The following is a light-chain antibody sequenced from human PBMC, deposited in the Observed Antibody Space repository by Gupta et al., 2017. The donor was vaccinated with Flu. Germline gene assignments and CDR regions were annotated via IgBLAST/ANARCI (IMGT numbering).Light chain of an antibody. J-gene: IGKJ4*01. Sequence: PGTLSLSPGERATLSCRTSQSVSSTYLAWYQQKPGQAPRLIIYGASSRANGSPDRFSGSGYGTDFTLTSSRREHEDFAVYYGQQDGSSHLFGGGTKVEIK. V-gene: IGKV3-20*01. CDR3: QQDGSSHL. CDR2: GAS. CDR1: QSVSSTY.